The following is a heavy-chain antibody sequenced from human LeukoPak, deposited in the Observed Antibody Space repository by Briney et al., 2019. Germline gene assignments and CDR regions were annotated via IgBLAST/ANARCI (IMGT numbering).Heavy chain of an antibody. Sequence: GESLKISCQGSGYIFTSYWIGWVRQMPGKGLEWMGIIYPGDSDTRYSPSFQGQVTISADKSISTAYLQWSSLKASDTAMYYCARRTYCGGDCSYFDYWGQGTLVTVSS. V-gene: IGHV5-51*01. CDR1: GYIFTSYW. J-gene: IGHJ4*02. CDR3: ARRTYCGGDCSYFDY. CDR2: IYPGDSDT. D-gene: IGHD2-21*02.